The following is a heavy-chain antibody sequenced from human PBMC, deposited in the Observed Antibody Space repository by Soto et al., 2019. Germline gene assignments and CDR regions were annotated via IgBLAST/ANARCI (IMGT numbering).Heavy chain of an antibody. CDR1: GFTFSGSW. CDR3: ARGSFGSGTDNDY. CDR2: INGDGSGT. J-gene: IGHJ4*02. D-gene: IGHD3-10*01. V-gene: IGHV3-74*01. Sequence: EVQLVESGGGLVQPGGSRRLSCAASGFTFSGSWMHWVRQAPGKGLVWVSRINGDGSGTSYADFVKGRFTISRDDAKNTLFLQMNGLRAEDTAVYYCARGSFGSGTDNDYWGQGTLVTVSS.